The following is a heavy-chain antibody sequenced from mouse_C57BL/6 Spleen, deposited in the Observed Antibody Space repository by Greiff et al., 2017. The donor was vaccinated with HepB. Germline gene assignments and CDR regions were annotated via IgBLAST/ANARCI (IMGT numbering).Heavy chain of an antibody. J-gene: IGHJ1*03. D-gene: IGHD2-1*01. CDR2: INSDGSST. Sequence: EVMLVESEGGLVQPGSSMKLSCTASGFTFSDYYMPWVRQVPEKGLEWVANINSDGSSTYYMDSLKSRFIISRDNAKNKPYLQLSSLKSEDTATYYCARDHPNCGNYWYFDVWGTGTTVTVSS. CDR3: ARDHPNCGNYWYFDV. V-gene: IGHV5-16*01. CDR1: GFTFSDYY.